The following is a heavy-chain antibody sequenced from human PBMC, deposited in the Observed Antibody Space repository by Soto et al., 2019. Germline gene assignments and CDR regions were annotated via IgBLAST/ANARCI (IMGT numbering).Heavy chain of an antibody. J-gene: IGHJ4*02. CDR2: ISGSGGST. D-gene: IGHD1-20*01. V-gene: IGHV3-23*01. CDR3: AKGASITGTVNSPFDY. Sequence: GGSLRLSCAASGFTFSSYAMSWFRQAPGKGLEWVSAISGSGGSTYYADSVKGRFTISRDNSKNTLYLQMNSLRAEDTAVYYCAKGASITGTVNSPFDYWGQGTLVTVSS. CDR1: GFTFSSYA.